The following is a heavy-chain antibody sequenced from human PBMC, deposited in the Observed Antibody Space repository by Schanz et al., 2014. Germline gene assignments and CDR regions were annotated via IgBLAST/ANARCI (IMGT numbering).Heavy chain of an antibody. J-gene: IGHJ4*02. CDR1: GFSFSDYW. Sequence: EVQLVESEGGLVQPGGSLRLSCEGSGFSFSDYWMGWVRQAPGKGLEWVSSISNGGGYIYYADSVKGRFTISRDNAKSSLFLQMNSLRAEDTAVYYCVREVGAASGLAWGLDYWGRGTLVTVSS. D-gene: IGHD6-13*01. CDR3: VREVGAASGLAWGLDY. V-gene: IGHV3-21*06. CDR2: ISNGGGYI.